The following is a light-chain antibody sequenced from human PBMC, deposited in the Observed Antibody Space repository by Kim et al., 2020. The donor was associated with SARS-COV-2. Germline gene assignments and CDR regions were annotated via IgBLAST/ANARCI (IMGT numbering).Light chain of an antibody. Sequence: SPGQRATLSCRASQTFSSTYLAWYQQKPGQTPRLLIYGTSNRATGIPDRFSGSGSGTDFTLTISRLEPEDFAVYYCQQYGSSPRTFGQGTKVDIK. CDR3: QQYGSSPRT. V-gene: IGKV3-20*01. CDR1: QTFSSTY. CDR2: GTS. J-gene: IGKJ1*01.